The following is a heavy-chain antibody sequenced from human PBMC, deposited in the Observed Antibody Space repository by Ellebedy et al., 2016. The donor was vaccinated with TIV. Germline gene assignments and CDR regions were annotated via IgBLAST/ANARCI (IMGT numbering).Heavy chain of an antibody. CDR2: ISLSGSP. J-gene: IGHJ4*02. Sequence: MPSETLSLTCGVSAASFSGSYWSHIRQTPGTGLEWLGEISLSGSPNYNPSLRGRVTMSLDTSKNHFSLNLTSVTAADTAVYYCATAVRDDWSLSLWGQGTQVTVSS. CDR3: ATAVRDDWSLSL. V-gene: IGHV4-34*01. D-gene: IGHD3-9*01. CDR1: AASFSGSY.